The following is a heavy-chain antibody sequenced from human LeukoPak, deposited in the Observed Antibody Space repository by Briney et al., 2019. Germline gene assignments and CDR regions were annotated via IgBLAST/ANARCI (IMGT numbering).Heavy chain of an antibody. CDR2: IYYSGSST. CDR1: GGSISSGSYY. J-gene: IGHJ5*02. Sequence: SETLSLTCTVSGGSISSGSYYWGWIRQPPGKGLEWIGSIYYSGSSTYYNPSLKSRVTISVDTSKNQFSLKLSSVTAADTAVYYCARRRGNYEGNWFDPWGQGTLVTVSS. V-gene: IGHV4-39*01. CDR3: ARRRGNYEGNWFDP. D-gene: IGHD1-7*01.